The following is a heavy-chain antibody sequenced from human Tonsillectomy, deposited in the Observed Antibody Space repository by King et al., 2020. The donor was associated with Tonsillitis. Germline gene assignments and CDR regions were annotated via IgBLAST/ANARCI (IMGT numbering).Heavy chain of an antibody. CDR1: GFTFSSYW. Sequence: VQLVESGGGLVQPGGSLRLSCAASGFTFSSYWMSWVRQAPRKGLEGLSNIKQDGSEKNYVDSVKGRFTISRDNAKNSLYLQMNSLRAEDTAVYYCARGRGYSGYNPFWGQGTLVTVSS. CDR2: IKQDGSEK. CDR3: ARGRGYSGYNPF. J-gene: IGHJ4*02. D-gene: IGHD5-12*01. V-gene: IGHV3-7*01.